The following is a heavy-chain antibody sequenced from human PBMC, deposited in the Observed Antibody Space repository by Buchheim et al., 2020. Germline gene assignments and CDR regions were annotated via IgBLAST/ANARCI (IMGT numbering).Heavy chain of an antibody. CDR1: GFTFSSYG. V-gene: IGHV3-33*01. J-gene: IGHJ4*02. CDR2: IWYDGSNK. Sequence: QVQLVESGGGVVQPGRSLRLSCAASGFTFSSYGMHWVRQAPGKGLEWVAVIWYDGSNKYYADSVKGRFTISRDNSKNTLYLQMNSLRAEDTAVYYCARDTTGSARYSYGIVDYWGQGTL. D-gene: IGHD5-18*01. CDR3: ARDTTGSARYSYGIVDY.